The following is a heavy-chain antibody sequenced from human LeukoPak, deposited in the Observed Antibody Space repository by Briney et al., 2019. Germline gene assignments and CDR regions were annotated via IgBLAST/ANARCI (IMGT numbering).Heavy chain of an antibody. CDR3: AKDWGTWGYGYYFDY. Sequence: GGSLRLSCAASGFTFSNAWMTWVRQTPGKGLEWVANINQDGSKKSYVDSVRGRFTISRDSAKNSLYLQMNSLRAEDTAVYYCAKDWGTWGYGYYFDYWGQGTLVTVSS. CDR1: GFTFSNAW. CDR2: INQDGSKK. D-gene: IGHD3-16*01. J-gene: IGHJ4*02. V-gene: IGHV3-7*01.